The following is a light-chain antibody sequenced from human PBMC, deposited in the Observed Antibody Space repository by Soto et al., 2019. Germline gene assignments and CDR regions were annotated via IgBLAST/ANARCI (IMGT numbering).Light chain of an antibody. Sequence: DIVLTQAPGTLSLSPGERATLSCRASQSVRNIYFAWYQQKSGQAPRLLIHGASSRASGIPDRFSGSGSGTDFTLTISRLEPEDFAVYYCHQYGSSPLTFGGGTKVEIK. V-gene: IGKV3-20*01. J-gene: IGKJ4*01. CDR3: HQYGSSPLT. CDR1: QSVRNIY. CDR2: GAS.